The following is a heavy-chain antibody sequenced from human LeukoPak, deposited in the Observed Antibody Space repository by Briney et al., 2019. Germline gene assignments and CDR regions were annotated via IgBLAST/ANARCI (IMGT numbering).Heavy chain of an antibody. J-gene: IGHJ4*02. Sequence: PSGTLSLTCTISGDSMSGYSWSWLRQPAGKELEWIGRIYTSYFTEYNLSLDGRVTMSIDTSKNQFSLMLDSVTAADTAIYYCARVHIVTGTYFDSWGQGALVTVSS. D-gene: IGHD3-10*01. V-gene: IGHV4-4*07. CDR2: IYTSYFT. CDR3: ARVHIVTGTYFDS. CDR1: GDSMSGYS.